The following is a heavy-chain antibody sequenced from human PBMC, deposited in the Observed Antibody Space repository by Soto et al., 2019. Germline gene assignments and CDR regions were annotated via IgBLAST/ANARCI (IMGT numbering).Heavy chain of an antibody. J-gene: IGHJ5*02. D-gene: IGHD3-9*01. V-gene: IGHV4-31*03. CDR1: GGSISSGGYY. CDR3: ARDYLYYDILTGYSKEGWFDP. CDR2: IYYSGST. Sequence: SETLSLTCTVSGGSISSGGYYWSWIRQHPGKGLEWTGYIYYSGSTYYNPSLKSRVTISVDTSKNQFSLKLSSVTAADTAVYYCARDYLYYDILTGYSKEGWFDPWGQGTLVTVSS.